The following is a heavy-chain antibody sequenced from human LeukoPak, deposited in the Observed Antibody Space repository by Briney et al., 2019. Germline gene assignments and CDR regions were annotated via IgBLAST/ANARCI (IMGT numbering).Heavy chain of an antibody. J-gene: IGHJ4*02. V-gene: IGHV1-18*01. CDR1: GYTFTSYG. CDR2: TSAYNGNT. Sequence: SVKVSCKASGYTFTSYGISWVRQAPGQGLEWMGWTSAYNGNTNYAQKLQGRVTMTTDTSTSTAYMELRSLRSDDTAVYYCAREVWFGELSERTLDYWGQGTLVTVSS. CDR3: AREVWFGELSERTLDY. D-gene: IGHD3-10*01.